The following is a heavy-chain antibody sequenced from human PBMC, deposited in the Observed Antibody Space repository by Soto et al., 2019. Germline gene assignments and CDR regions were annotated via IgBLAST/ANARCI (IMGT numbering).Heavy chain of an antibody. D-gene: IGHD2-15*01. Sequence: VSVKVSCKASGYTFTSYYMHWVRQSPGQGLEWIGIINPSGGSTSYAQKFQGRVTMTRDTTTSTVYMELSSLRSEDTAVYYCATVYCSGGGCYGIDYWGQGTLVTVSS. CDR3: ATVYCSGGGCYGIDY. J-gene: IGHJ4*02. CDR1: GYTFTSYY. V-gene: IGHV1-46*01. CDR2: INPSGGST.